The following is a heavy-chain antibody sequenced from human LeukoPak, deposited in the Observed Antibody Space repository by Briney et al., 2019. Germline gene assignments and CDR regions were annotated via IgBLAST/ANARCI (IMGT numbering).Heavy chain of an antibody. J-gene: IGHJ4*02. D-gene: IGHD2-15*01. CDR3: ATAGYY. CDR1: GYTFTSYG. V-gene: IGHV1-18*01. Sequence: ASVKVSCKASGYTFTSYGISWVRQAPGQGLEWMGWISAYNGNTNYAQKFQGRVTITRDTSASTAYMELSSLRSEDTAVYYCATAGYYWGQGTLVTVSS. CDR2: ISAYNGNT.